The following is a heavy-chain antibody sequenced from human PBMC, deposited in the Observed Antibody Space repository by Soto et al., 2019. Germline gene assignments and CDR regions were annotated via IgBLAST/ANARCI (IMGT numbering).Heavy chain of an antibody. CDR2: ISYDGSNK. Sequence: QVQLVESGGGVVQPGRSLRLSCAASGFTFSSYGMHWVRQAPGKGLEWVAVISYDGSNKYYADSVKGRFTISRDNSKNTLYLQMNSLRAEDTAVYYCAKAGGDYVSWTRSPYYFDYWGQGTLVTVSS. V-gene: IGHV3-30*18. CDR3: AKAGGDYVSWTRSPYYFDY. CDR1: GFTFSSYG. J-gene: IGHJ4*02. D-gene: IGHD4-17*01.